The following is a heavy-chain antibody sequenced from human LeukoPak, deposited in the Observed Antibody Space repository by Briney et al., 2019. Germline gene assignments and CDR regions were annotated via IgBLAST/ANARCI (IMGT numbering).Heavy chain of an antibody. Sequence: SQTLSLTCAISGDSVSIKSVSWNWIRQSPSRGLEWLGRTYYRSKWYTDYAVSVKSRININPDTSKNQFSLQLKSVTPEDTAAYYCAGGSGTMAYWGLGTLVTVSS. D-gene: IGHD3-10*01. J-gene: IGHJ4*02. CDR1: GDSVSIKSVS. CDR3: AGGSGTMAY. V-gene: IGHV6-1*01. CDR2: TYYRSKWYT.